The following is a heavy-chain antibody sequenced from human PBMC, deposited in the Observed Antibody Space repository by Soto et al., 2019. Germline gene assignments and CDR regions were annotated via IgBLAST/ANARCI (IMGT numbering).Heavy chain of an antibody. Sequence: PGESLKISCKGSGYNFPTYWIGWVRQVPGKGLEWMGIIYPGDSDTRYSPSFQGQVTISVDKSINTAYLQWSGLKASDTAMYYCARRLISSWDFDYWGQGTLVTV. D-gene: IGHD6-13*01. V-gene: IGHV5-51*01. J-gene: IGHJ4*02. CDR1: GYNFPTYW. CDR3: ARRLISSWDFDY. CDR2: IYPGDSDT.